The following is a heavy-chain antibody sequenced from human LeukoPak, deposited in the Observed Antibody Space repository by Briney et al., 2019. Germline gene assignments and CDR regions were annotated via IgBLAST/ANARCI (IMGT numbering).Heavy chain of an antibody. J-gene: IGHJ4*02. CDR2: ISWNSGSI. CDR1: GFIFNNYA. D-gene: IGHD5-18*01. Sequence: AGGSLRLSCAGSGFIFNNYAMHWVRQPPGKGLEWVSGISWNSGSIDYADSVKGRFTISRDNAKNSLYLQMNSLRVEDTALYYCAKDAHGYSYGPYYFDYWGQGTLVTVSS. CDR3: AKDAHGYSYGPYYFDY. V-gene: IGHV3-9*01.